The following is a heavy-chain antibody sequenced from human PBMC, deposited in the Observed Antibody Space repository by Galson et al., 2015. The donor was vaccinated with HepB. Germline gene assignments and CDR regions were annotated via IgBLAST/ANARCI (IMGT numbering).Heavy chain of an antibody. Sequence: SVKVSCKVSGYTLTDLSMHWVRQAPGKGLEWMGGFGPEDGETIYAQKFQGRVTMTEDTSTDTAYMELSSLRSEDTAVYYCATVGTPSGYYYGVGSYYKWGQGTLVTVSS. J-gene: IGHJ4*02. D-gene: IGHD3-10*01. CDR3: ATVGTPSGYYYGVGSYYK. CDR2: FGPEDGET. V-gene: IGHV1-24*01. CDR1: GYTLTDLS.